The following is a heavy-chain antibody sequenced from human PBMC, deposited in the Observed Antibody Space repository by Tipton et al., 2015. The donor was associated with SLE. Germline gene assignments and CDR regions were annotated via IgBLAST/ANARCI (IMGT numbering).Heavy chain of an antibody. CDR3: ARVNMITFGGVIAGYYFDY. V-gene: IGHV4-61*01. J-gene: IGHJ4*02. Sequence: TLSLTCTVSGGSISSGSYYWSWIRQPPGKGLEWIGYIYYSGSTNYNPSLKSRVTISVDTSKNQFSLKLSSVTAADTAVYYCARVNMITFGGVIAGYYFDYWGQGTLVTVSS. CDR2: IYYSGST. CDR1: GGSISSGSYY. D-gene: IGHD3-16*02.